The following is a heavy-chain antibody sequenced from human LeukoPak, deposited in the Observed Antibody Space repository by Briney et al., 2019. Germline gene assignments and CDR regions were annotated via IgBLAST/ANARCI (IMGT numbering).Heavy chain of an antibody. CDR2: INPSGGST. V-gene: IGHV1-46*01. D-gene: IGHD3-9*01. J-gene: IGHJ6*04. Sequence: ASVKVSCKASGYTFTSYYMHWVRQAPGQGLEWMGIINPSGGSTSYAQKFQGRVTMTRDTSTSTVYMELSSLRSEDTAVYYCAREGRYSDWPGDYYYGMDVWGKGTTVTVSS. CDR1: GYTFTSYY. CDR3: AREGRYSDWPGDYYYGMDV.